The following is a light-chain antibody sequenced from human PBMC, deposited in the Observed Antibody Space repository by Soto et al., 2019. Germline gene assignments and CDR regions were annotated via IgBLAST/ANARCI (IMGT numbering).Light chain of an antibody. CDR1: RGISNY. CDR2: GAF. Sequence: DIQMTQSPSSLTASVGDRVTITCRASRGISNYLNWYQQRPGEAPKLLIYGAFNLQGGVPSRFSGSGSGTDFTLTINSLQLEDFATYYCQQSYTTPFTFGPGTKVDIK. V-gene: IGKV1-39*01. CDR3: QQSYTTPFT. J-gene: IGKJ3*01.